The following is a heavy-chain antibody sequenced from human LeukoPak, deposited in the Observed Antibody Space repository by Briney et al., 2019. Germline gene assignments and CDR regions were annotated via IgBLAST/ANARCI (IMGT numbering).Heavy chain of an antibody. Sequence: SETLSLTCAVYGGSFSGYYWSWIRQPPGKGLEWIGYIYYSGSTNYNPSLKSRVTISVDTSKNQFSLKLSSVTAADTAVYYCARLREDYGGNSRFDYWGQGTLVTVSS. V-gene: IGHV4-59*01. D-gene: IGHD4-23*01. J-gene: IGHJ4*02. CDR3: ARLREDYGGNSRFDY. CDR2: IYYSGST. CDR1: GGSFSGYY.